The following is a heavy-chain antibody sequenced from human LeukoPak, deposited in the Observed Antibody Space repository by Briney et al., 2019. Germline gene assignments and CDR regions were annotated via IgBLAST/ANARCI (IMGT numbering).Heavy chain of an antibody. J-gene: IGHJ4*02. CDR1: GGTFSSYA. CDR2: IIPIFGTA. D-gene: IGHD3-10*01. V-gene: IGHV1-69*01. CDR3: ARSPITMVRGDPNYYFDY. Sequence: SVKASCKASGGTFSSYAISWVRQAPGQGLEWMGGIIPIFGTANYAQKFQGRVTITADESTSTAYMELSSLRSEDTAVYYCARSPITMVRGDPNYYFDYWGQGTLVTVSS.